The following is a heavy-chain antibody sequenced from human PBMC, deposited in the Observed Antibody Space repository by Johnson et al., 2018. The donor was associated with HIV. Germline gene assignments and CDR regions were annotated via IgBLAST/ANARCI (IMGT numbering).Heavy chain of an antibody. Sequence: EVQLVESGGGVVRPGGSLRLSCAASGFTFSSYAMSWVRQAPGKGLEWVSAISGSGGSTYYADSVKGRFTISSDNSKNTLYLQMNSLRAEDTAVYYCAKDAQAGPIRRDGYNGASAFDIWGQGTMVTVSS. V-gene: IGHV3-23*04. J-gene: IGHJ3*02. CDR3: AKDAQAGPIRRDGYNGASAFDI. CDR1: GFTFSSYA. CDR2: ISGSGGST. D-gene: IGHD5-24*01.